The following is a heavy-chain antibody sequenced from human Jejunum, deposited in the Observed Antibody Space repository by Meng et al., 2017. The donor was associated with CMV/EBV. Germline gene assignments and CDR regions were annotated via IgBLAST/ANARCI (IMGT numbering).Heavy chain of an antibody. CDR1: GFTISSFG. CDR2: IRYDGTDK. V-gene: IGHV3-30*02. D-gene: IGHD4-11*01. CDR3: AKDLDYMGGMDV. Sequence: SGFTISSFGMHWVRQAPGKGLEWLAFIRYDGTDKFYAGSVRGRFIISRDNSKNTVYLQMRSLGLEDRAVYYCAKDLDYMGGMDVWGQGTTVTVSS. J-gene: IGHJ6*02.